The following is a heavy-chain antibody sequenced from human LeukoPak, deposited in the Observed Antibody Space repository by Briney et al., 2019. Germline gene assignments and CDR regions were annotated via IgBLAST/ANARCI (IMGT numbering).Heavy chain of an antibody. CDR2: IWYDGSSK. CDR3: ATRGYSGYVGPYYFDY. J-gene: IGHJ4*02. Sequence: GGSLRLSCAASGFTFSSYGMHWVRQAPGKGLEWVAVIWYDGSSKYYADSVKGRFTISRDNSKNTLYLQMNSLRAADTAVYYCATRGYSGYVGPYYFDYWGQGTLVTVSS. V-gene: IGHV3-33*01. D-gene: IGHD5-12*01. CDR1: GFTFSSYG.